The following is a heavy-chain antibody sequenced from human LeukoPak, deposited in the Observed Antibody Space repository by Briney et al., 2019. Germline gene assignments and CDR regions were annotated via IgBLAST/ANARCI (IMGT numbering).Heavy chain of an antibody. CDR3: ARRSGIAVAGAFDY. CDR1: GFPFSNYA. J-gene: IGHJ4*02. D-gene: IGHD6-19*01. V-gene: IGHV3-23*01. Sequence: GGSLKLSCAASGFPFSNYAMRWVRQAPGKGLEWVSGISGSGDSTYYADSVKGRFTISRDNSKNTLYLQMNSLRAEDTAVYYCARRSGIAVAGAFDYWGQGTLVTASS. CDR2: ISGSGDST.